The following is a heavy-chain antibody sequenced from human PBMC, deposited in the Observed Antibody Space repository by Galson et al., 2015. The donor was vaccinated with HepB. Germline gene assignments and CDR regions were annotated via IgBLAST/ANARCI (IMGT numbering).Heavy chain of an antibody. CDR3: ARVAHSDYGDHAHFDS. D-gene: IGHD4-17*01. CDR2: ISSSAIYA. J-gene: IGHJ4*02. Sequence: SLRLSCAASGFTFSDYYMSWIRQAPGKGLEWLSYISSSAIYANYADSVKGRFTISRDNVKNSLFLRMNSLTADDTAVYYCARVAHSDYGDHAHFDSWGQGTLVSVSS. CDR1: GFTFSDYY. V-gene: IGHV3-11*06.